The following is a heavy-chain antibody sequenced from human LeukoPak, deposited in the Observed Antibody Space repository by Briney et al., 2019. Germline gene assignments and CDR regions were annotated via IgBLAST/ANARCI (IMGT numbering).Heavy chain of an antibody. J-gene: IGHJ4*02. Sequence: GGSLRLSCAASGFTFSSYWMSWVRQAPGKGLEWVANIKQDGSEKYYVDSVKGRFTISRDNAKNLLYLQMNSLRAEDTAVYYCAREGDYYDSSGYQLFFDYWGQGTLVTVSS. CDR3: AREGDYYDSSGYQLFFDY. CDR2: IKQDGSEK. V-gene: IGHV3-7*01. CDR1: GFTFSSYW. D-gene: IGHD3-22*01.